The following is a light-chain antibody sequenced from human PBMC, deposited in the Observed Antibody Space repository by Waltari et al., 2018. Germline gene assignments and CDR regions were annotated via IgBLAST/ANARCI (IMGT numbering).Light chain of an antibody. V-gene: IGKV3-20*01. CDR2: GAS. Sequence: EIVLTQSPGTLSLSPGERATPPCRASQSVSSSYLAWYQQKPGQAPRPLLYGASSRATGIPDRFSGSGSGTDFTLTISRLEPEDFAVYYCQQYVTSPLAFGQGTRLEIK. CDR1: QSVSSSY. CDR3: QQYVTSPLA. J-gene: IGKJ5*01.